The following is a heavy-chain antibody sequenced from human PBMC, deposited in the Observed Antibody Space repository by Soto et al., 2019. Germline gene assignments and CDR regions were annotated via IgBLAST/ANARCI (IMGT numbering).Heavy chain of an antibody. CDR3: ARDLWGYCGADCYPLDV. CDR1: GGSISSNY. V-gene: IGHV4-59*01. J-gene: IGHJ6*02. D-gene: IGHD2-21*02. CDR2: MYNTGST. Sequence: QVRLQESGPGLVKPSETLSLTCTVSGGSISSNYWSWIRQPPGKGLEWIGYMYNTGSTIYNPSLKSRVTISVDTSKNQFSLKLNSVTAADTVVYYCARDLWGYCGADCYPLDVWGQGTTVTVSS.